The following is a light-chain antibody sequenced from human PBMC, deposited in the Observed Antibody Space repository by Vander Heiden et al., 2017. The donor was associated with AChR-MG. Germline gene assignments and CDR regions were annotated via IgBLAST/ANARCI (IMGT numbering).Light chain of an antibody. Sequence: QSVLTQPPSASGTPGQRVTISCSGSSSNIGSNTVNWYQHLPGTAPKLLVYSNNQRPSWAPDRFSGSKSGTSASLAISGLQSEDEADYYCAAWDDSLNGPVVFGGGTKLTVL. CDR1: SSNIGSNT. CDR2: SNN. J-gene: IGLJ2*01. CDR3: AAWDDSLNGPVV. V-gene: IGLV1-44*01.